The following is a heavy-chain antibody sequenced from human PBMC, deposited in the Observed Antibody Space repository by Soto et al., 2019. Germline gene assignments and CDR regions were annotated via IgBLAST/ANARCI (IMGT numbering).Heavy chain of an antibody. V-gene: IGHV1-8*01. CDR1: GYTFTSYD. Sequence: ASVKVSCKASGYTFTSYDINWVRQATGQGLEWMGWMNPNSGNTGYAQKFQGRVTMTRNTSISTAYMELSSLRSEDTAVYYCARTFLWGQGLYISGSYYFDYWGQGTLVTVSS. CDR3: ARTFLWGQGLYISGSYYFDY. CDR2: MNPNSGNT. D-gene: IGHD6-19*01. J-gene: IGHJ4*02.